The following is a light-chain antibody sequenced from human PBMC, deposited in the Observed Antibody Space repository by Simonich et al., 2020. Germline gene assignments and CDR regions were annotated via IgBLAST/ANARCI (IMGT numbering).Light chain of an antibody. V-gene: IGLV4-69*01. J-gene: IGLJ3*02. Sequence: QLVLTQSPSASASLGASVKLTCTLSSGHSSSAIAWHQQQPEKGPRYLMKLNSDGSHSKGDGIPDRFSGSSSGAERYITISSLQSEDEADYYCQTWGTGIHWVFGGGTKLTVL. CDR1: SGHSSSA. CDR2: LNSDGSH. CDR3: QTWGTGIHWV.